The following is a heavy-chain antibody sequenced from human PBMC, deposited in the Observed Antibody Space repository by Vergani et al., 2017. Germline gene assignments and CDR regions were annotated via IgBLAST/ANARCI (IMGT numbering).Heavy chain of an antibody. CDR1: GGSISSGSYS. Sequence: QVQLQESGPGLVKPSQTLSLTCTVSGGSISSGSYSWSWIRQPPGKGLEWIGYIYHSGSTYYNPSLKSRVTISVDRSKNQFSLKLSSVTAANTAVYYCARMSPHRGVVFDYGGQGTLVTVSS. J-gene: IGHJ4*02. D-gene: IGHD1-14*01. V-gene: IGHV4-30-2*01. CDR3: ARMSPHRGVVFDY. CDR2: IYHSGST.